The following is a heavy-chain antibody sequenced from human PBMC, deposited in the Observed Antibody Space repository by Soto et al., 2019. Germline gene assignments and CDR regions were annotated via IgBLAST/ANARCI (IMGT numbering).Heavy chain of an antibody. J-gene: IGHJ4*02. CDR2: IYHSGST. CDR3: ARAFKGVLLWFGELPYYFDY. V-gene: IGHV4-30-2*01. D-gene: IGHD3-10*01. CDR1: GGSISSGGYS. Sequence: PSETLSLTCAVSGGSISSGGYSWSWIRQPPGKGLEWIGYIYHSGSTYYNPSLKSRVTISVDRSKNQFSLKLSSVTAADTAVYYCARAFKGVLLWFGELPYYFDYWGQGTLVTVSS.